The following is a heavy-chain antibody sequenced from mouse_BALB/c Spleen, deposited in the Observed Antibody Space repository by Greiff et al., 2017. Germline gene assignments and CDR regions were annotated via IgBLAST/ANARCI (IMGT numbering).Heavy chain of an antibody. Sequence: VKLQESGPGLVAPSQSLSITCTVSGFSLTSYGVHWVRQPPGKGLEWLGVIWAGGSTNYNSALMSRLSISKDNSKSQVFLKMNSLQTDDTAMYYCAREGLLRLDYWGQGTTLTVSS. CDR2: IWAGGST. V-gene: IGHV2-9*02. CDR1: GFSLTSYG. D-gene: IGHD1-2*01. J-gene: IGHJ2*01. CDR3: AREGLLRLDY.